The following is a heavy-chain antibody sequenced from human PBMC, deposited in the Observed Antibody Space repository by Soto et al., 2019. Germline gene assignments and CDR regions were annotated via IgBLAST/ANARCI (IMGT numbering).Heavy chain of an antibody. J-gene: IGHJ6*02. CDR3: ARARAGLRDV. Sequence: EVQLVESGGGLVQPGGSLRLSCKGSGYSFTSYWISWVRQMPGKGLEWMGRIDPSDSYTNYSPSFQGHVTISADKSISTAYLQWSSLKASDTAMYYCARARAGLRDVWGQGTTVTVSS. V-gene: IGHV5-10-1*01. CDR2: IDPSDSYT. CDR1: GYSFTSYW.